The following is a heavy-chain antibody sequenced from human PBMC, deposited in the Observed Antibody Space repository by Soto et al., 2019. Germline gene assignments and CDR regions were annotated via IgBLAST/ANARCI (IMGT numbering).Heavy chain of an antibody. CDR1: GGTFSSYA. CDR3: ARLWDAGESSGWSYYYYGMDV. V-gene: IGHV1-69*13. CDR2: IIPIFGTA. J-gene: IGHJ6*02. Sequence: SVKVSCKASGGTFSSYAISWVRQAPGQGLEWMGGIIPIFGTANYAQKFQGRVTITADESTSTAYMELSSLRSEDTAVYYCARLWDAGESSGWSYYYYGMDVWGQGTTVTVSS. D-gene: IGHD6-19*01.